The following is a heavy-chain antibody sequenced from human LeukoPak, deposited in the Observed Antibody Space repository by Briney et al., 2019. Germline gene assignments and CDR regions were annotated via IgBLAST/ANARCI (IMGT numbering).Heavy chain of an antibody. Sequence: PSETLSLTCTVSGGSVSSGSYYWSWIRQPPGKGLEWIGYIYYSGSTNYNPSLKSRVTISVDTSKNQFSLKLSSVTAADTAVYYCARDLGGPGVVSAAHPWGQGTLVTVSS. CDR2: IYYSGST. CDR1: GGSVSSGSYY. V-gene: IGHV4-61*01. CDR3: ARDLGGPGVVSAAHP. J-gene: IGHJ5*02. D-gene: IGHD2-2*01.